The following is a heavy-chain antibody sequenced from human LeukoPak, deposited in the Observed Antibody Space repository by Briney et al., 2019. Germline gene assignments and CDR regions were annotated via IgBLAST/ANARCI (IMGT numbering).Heavy chain of an antibody. CDR3: ARGPPPRGCSGFIRRTRGSYYFDY. CDR1: GGSFSGYY. CDR2: INHSGST. D-gene: IGHD6-19*01. Sequence: SETLSLTCAVYGGSFSGYYWSWIRQPPGKGLEWIGEINHSGSTNYNPSLKSRVTISVDTSKNQFSLKLSSVTAADTAVYYCARGPPPRGCSGFIRRTRGSYYFDYWGQGTLVTVSS. J-gene: IGHJ4*02. V-gene: IGHV4-34*01.